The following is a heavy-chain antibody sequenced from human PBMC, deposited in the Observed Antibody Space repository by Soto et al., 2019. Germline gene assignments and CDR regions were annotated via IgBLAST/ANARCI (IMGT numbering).Heavy chain of an antibody. Sequence: LRLSCAASGFTFNTHSMQWVRQAPGKGLEWVAVISYDGTQKYYADSVKGRFTISRDNSKDTLYVQMNSLRVEDTAVYYCARDPQGYYDSSAYLDYWGQGTLVTVSS. CDR3: ARDPQGYYDSSAYLDY. J-gene: IGHJ4*02. CDR2: ISYDGTQK. CDR1: GFTFNTHS. D-gene: IGHD3-22*01. V-gene: IGHV3-30*01.